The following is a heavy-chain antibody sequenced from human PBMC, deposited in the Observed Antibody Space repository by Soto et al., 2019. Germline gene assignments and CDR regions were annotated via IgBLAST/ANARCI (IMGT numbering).Heavy chain of an antibody. CDR1: GFTFSRYN. CDR3: ARARCSSGQCYFFDY. J-gene: IGHJ4*02. Sequence: EVQRVESGEGLVQPGGSLRLSCAASGFTFSRYNIHWIRQAPGKGLEFVSAISRSGDRTYYADSVKGRFTITRDNSKNTVWLQMGSLSAEDMAVYYCARARCSSGQCYFFDYWGRGSLVSVSS. V-gene: IGHV3-64*02. D-gene: IGHD2-15*01. CDR2: ISRSGDRT.